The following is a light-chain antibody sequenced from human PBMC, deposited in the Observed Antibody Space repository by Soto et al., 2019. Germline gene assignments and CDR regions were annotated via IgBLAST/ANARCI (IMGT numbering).Light chain of an antibody. Sequence: DSQMTESPSTRSASVGDRVTMTCRASQSISNWLAWYQQKPGQAPKLLIYAASTLHSGVPSRFSGSGSGTDFTLTISCLQSEDFAIYYCQQYYSYPRTFGQGTKVDI. V-gene: IGKV1-5*01. CDR3: QQYYSYPRT. CDR2: AAS. J-gene: IGKJ1*01. CDR1: QSISNW.